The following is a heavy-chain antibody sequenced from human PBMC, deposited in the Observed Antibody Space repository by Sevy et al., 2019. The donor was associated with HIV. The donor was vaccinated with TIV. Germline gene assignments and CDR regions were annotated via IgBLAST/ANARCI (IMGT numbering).Heavy chain of an antibody. D-gene: IGHD3-22*01. CDR2: MKTSGST. V-gene: IGHV4-61*02. Sequence: SLTCTVSGDSVSNTNYYWSWIRQPAGKGLEWIGRMKTSGSTNYNPSLKSRVTISVDTSKNQFSLKLSSVTAADTAVYYCARWNYYDSRGFSSFDYWGQGTLVTVSS. J-gene: IGHJ4*02. CDR3: ARWNYYDSRGFSSFDY. CDR1: GDSVSNTNYY.